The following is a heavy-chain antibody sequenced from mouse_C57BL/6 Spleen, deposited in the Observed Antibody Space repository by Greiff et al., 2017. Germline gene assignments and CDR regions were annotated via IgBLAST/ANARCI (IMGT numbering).Heavy chain of an antibody. CDR1: GYSFTSGYF. CDR2: ISYNGSN. Sequence: EVQLMESGPGLVKPSQSLSLSCSVTGYSFTSGYFWYWIRQFPGNKLEWMGYISYNGSNNYNPSLKKRISITRDTSKNQFFLKLNSVTTEDTSTYYGAREINSNYYFAWFAYWGQGTLVTVSA. J-gene: IGHJ3*01. D-gene: IGHD2-5*01. CDR3: AREINSNYYFAWFAY. V-gene: IGHV3-6*01.